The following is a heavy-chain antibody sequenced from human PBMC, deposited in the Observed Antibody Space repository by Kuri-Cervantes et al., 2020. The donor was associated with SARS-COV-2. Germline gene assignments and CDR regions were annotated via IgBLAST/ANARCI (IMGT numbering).Heavy chain of an antibody. CDR1: GYSISSGYY. J-gene: IGHJ4*02. Sequence: SETLSLTCAVSGYSISSGYYWGWIRQPPGKGLEWIGSIYHSGSTYYNPSLKSRVTISVDTSKNQFSLKLSSVTAADTAVYYCARRYGGHFHAVAAPGPSYFDYWGQGTLVTVSS. CDR3: ARRYGGHFHAVAAPGPSYFDY. V-gene: IGHV4-38-2*01. CDR2: IYHSGST. D-gene: IGHD6-19*01.